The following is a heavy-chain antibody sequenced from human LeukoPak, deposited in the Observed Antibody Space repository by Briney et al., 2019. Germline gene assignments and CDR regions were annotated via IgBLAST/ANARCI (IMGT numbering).Heavy chain of an antibody. Sequence: GGSLRLSCAASGFTVSSNYMTWVRQAPGKGLEWASVIYSGGNTYYADSVKGRFSISRDNSKNTVYLQMNSLRAEDTAVYYCARLVTGTTVVNSGWFDPWGQGTLVTVSS. D-gene: IGHD4-23*01. J-gene: IGHJ5*02. CDR3: ARLVTGTTVVNSGWFDP. CDR2: IYSGGNT. CDR1: GFTVSSNY. V-gene: IGHV3-66*04.